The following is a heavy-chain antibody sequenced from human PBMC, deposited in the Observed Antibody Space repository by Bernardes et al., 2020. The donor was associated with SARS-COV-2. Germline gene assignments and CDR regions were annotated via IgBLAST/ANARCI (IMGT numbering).Heavy chain of an antibody. J-gene: IGHJ4*02. CDR2: ISWNNGSR. D-gene: IGHD6-13*01. V-gene: IGHV3-9*01. Sequence: GGSLRLSCTASGFIFDDFAMHWVRQFPGKGLQWVAGISWNNGSRDFATSVRGRFTIYRENAKNSVYLQMSSLRPEDTAMYFCVKVAGETSGWYGDYFDFCGQGALVTVAS. CDR3: VKVAGETSGWYGDYFDF. CDR1: GFIFDDFA.